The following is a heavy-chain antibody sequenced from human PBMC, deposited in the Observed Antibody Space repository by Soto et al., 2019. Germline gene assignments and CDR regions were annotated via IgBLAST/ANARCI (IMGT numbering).Heavy chain of an antibody. Sequence: QVQLVASGGGLVKPGGSLRLSCAASGFTFSDYYMSWIRQAPGKGLKWVPYISSSGTTIYYADSVKGRFTISRDNAKNLLYLQMNSLRAEDTAVYYCARGRRDSVWYYDYWGQGTLVTVSS. J-gene: IGHJ4*02. CDR3: ARGRRDSVWYYDY. CDR1: GFTFSDYY. V-gene: IGHV3-11*01. D-gene: IGHD6-19*01. CDR2: ISSSGTTI.